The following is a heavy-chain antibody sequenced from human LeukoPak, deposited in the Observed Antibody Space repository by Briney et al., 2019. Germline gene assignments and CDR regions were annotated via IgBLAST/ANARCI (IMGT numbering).Heavy chain of an antibody. CDR3: AREYYYDTSGYKD. CDR2: IYTSGST. V-gene: IGHV4-61*02. D-gene: IGHD3-22*01. Sequence: TLSLTCSVSGDSIRSGTYYWSWIRQPAGKGLEWIGRIYTSGSTSYNPSLKSRVTISVDTSKNQFSLKLNSVTAADTAVYYCAREYYYDTSGYKDWGQGTLVTVSS. J-gene: IGHJ4*02. CDR1: GDSIRSGTYY.